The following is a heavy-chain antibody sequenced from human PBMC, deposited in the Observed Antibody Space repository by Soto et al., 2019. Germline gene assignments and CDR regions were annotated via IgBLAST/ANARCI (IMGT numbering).Heavy chain of an antibody. D-gene: IGHD5-18*01. J-gene: IGHJ3*02. CDR3: ARVRAAMVRGGDAFDI. V-gene: IGHV1-18*01. CDR2: ISPYDGNT. CDR1: GYTFIRYG. Sequence: ASVKVSCKASGYTFIRYGITWVRQAPGQGLEWLGWISPYDGNTKYAQIFQGRVSMTTDTSINTAYMELSRLRSDDTAVYYCARVRAAMVRGGDAFDIWGQGTMVTVSS.